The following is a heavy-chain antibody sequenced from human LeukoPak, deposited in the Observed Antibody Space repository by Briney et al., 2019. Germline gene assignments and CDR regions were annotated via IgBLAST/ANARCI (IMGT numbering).Heavy chain of an antibody. CDR1: GFTFDEYA. CDR2: ISGDGVST. V-gene: IGHV3-43*02. J-gene: IGHJ1*01. D-gene: IGHD2/OR15-2a*01. Sequence: GGSLRLSCAASGFTFDEYAMHWVRQAPGRGLEWVSLISGDGVSTYYADSVKGRFTISRDNSKNSLSLQMNGLRTQDTALYYCVKDSPIERFPHWGQGTLVTVSS. CDR3: VKDSPIERFPH.